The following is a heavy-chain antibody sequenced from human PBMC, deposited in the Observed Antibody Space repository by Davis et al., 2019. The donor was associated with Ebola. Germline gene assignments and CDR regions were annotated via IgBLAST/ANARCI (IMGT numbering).Heavy chain of an antibody. Sequence: ETLSLTCTVSGGSFSTYYWNWIRQSPGKGLEWVSSISGSGNYIYYADSVKGRFTISRDNSKNTVSLQMNSLRPEDTAVYYCAKDLEQIVFDYWGQGALVTVSS. CDR3: AKDLEQIVFDY. CDR2: ISGSGNYI. J-gene: IGHJ4*02. D-gene: IGHD6-6*01. V-gene: IGHV3-21*01. CDR1: GGSFSTYY.